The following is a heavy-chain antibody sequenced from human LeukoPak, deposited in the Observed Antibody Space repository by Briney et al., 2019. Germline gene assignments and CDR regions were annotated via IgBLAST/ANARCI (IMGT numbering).Heavy chain of an antibody. J-gene: IGHJ4*02. CDR2: IYASGSA. CDR3: STDREVGRLAPAPTGDY. Sequence: SETLSLTCSVSGASISRYYWSWIRQSPGKGLEWIGRIYASGSANYNPSLQSRVTMSIDTSKNQISLKFSSVTAADTAIYYCSTDREVGRLAPAPTGDYWGQGTLVTVYS. CDR1: GASISRYY. D-gene: IGHD1-26*01. V-gene: IGHV4-4*07.